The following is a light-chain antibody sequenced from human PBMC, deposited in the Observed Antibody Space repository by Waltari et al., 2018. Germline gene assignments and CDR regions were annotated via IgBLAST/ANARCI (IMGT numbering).Light chain of an antibody. CDR1: QAIGNW. V-gene: IGKV1-12*01. Sequence: DIQMTQSPSSVSASVGDRVITTCRASQAIGNWLAWYQLKPGKAPKFLIYAASVLQTGVPSRFSGSGSGTDFTLTINNLQPEDFATYFCQQGSSFPPTFGQGTKVEVK. J-gene: IGKJ1*01. CDR2: AAS. CDR3: QQGSSFPPT.